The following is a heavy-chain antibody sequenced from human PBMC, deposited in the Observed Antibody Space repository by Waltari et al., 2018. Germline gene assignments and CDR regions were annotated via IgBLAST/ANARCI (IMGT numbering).Heavy chain of an antibody. Sequence: QVQLVQSGAEVKKPGASVKVSCKASGYTFTGYYMHWVRQAPGQGLEWMGWINPDSGDTNYAQKFQGRVTMTRDTSISTAYMELTRLRSDDTALYYCAKAFYSGSGGNHKHLDDWGQGTQVTVSS. J-gene: IGHJ4*02. D-gene: IGHD3-10*01. CDR2: INPDSGDT. CDR1: GYTFTGYY. V-gene: IGHV1-2*02. CDR3: AKAFYSGSGGNHKHLDD.